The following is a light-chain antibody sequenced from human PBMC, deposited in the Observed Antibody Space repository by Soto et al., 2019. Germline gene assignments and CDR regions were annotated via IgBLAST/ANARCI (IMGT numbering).Light chain of an antibody. CDR1: QSVSSSY. J-gene: IGKJ4*01. V-gene: IGKV3-20*01. Sequence: QSAGAVSLKKGERATLSCRASQSVSSSYLAWYQQKPGQAPRLLIYGASSRATGIPDRFSGSGSGTDFTLTISRLEPEDFAVYYCQQPGLPFGGRSKVAIK. CDR2: GAS. CDR3: QQPGLP.